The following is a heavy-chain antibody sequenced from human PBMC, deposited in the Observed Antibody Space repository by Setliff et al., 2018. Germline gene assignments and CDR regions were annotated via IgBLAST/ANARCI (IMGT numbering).Heavy chain of an antibody. D-gene: IGHD1-1*01. CDR3: ARTGTYRYFDY. CDR2: IHYSGNT. CDR1: GFSINSGTHF. Sequence: PSETLSLTCTVSGFSINSGTHFWGWIRQPPGKGLEWIGRIHYSGNTYYNASLKSQVIISVDTAQNQFSLSLSSVTAADTAVYYCARTGTYRYFDYWGQGTLVTVSS. V-gene: IGHV4-39*01. J-gene: IGHJ4*02.